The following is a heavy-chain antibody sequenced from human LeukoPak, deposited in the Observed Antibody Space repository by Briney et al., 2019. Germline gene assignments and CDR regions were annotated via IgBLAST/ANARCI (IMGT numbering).Heavy chain of an antibody. CDR1: GFTFSSYA. Sequence: PGGSLRLSCAASGFTFSSYAMSWVRQAPGKGLEWVSAISGSGGSTYYADSVKGRFTISRDNSKNTLYLQMNSLRAEDTAVYYCASLLGYCSGGSCHDYWGQGTLVTVSS. V-gene: IGHV3-23*01. CDR2: ISGSGGST. D-gene: IGHD2-15*01. J-gene: IGHJ4*02. CDR3: ASLLGYCSGGSCHDY.